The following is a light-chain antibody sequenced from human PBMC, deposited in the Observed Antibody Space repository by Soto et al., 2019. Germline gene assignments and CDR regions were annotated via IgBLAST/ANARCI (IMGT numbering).Light chain of an antibody. Sequence: SYELTQPPSVSVSPGQTASITCSGDKLGNKYVYWYQQKAGQSPVLVIYQDSKRPSRIPERFSGSNSENTATLTLSGTQAMDEADYYCQSWDSSTVVFGGGTKVTVL. J-gene: IGLJ3*02. CDR3: QSWDSSTVV. CDR2: QDS. V-gene: IGLV3-1*01. CDR1: KLGNKY.